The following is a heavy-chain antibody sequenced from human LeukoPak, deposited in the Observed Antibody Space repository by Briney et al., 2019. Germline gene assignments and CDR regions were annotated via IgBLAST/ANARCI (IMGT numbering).Heavy chain of an antibody. CDR2: ISSSSSYI. V-gene: IGHV3-21*01. CDR1: DFSFITYA. D-gene: IGHD1-26*01. J-gene: IGHJ4*02. Sequence: GGSLRLSCAASDFSFITYAMSCVRQAPGKGLEWVSSISSSSSYIYYADSVKGRFTISRDNAKNSLYLQMNSLRAEDTAVYYCARVDSGSYYGFDYWGQGTLVTVSS. CDR3: ARVDSGSYYGFDY.